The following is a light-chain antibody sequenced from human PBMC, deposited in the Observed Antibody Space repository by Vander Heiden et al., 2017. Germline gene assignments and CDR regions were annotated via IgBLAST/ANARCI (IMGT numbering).Light chain of an antibody. V-gene: IGKV1-5*03. Sequence: DTQMTQSPSTLSASVGDRVTITCRASQRISSWLAWYQQKPGKAPKLLIYKASSLESGVPSRFSGSGSGTEFTLTISSLQPDDFATYYCQQYNSYPGWTFGQGTKVEIK. CDR1: QRISSW. CDR3: QQYNSYPGWT. J-gene: IGKJ1*01. CDR2: KAS.